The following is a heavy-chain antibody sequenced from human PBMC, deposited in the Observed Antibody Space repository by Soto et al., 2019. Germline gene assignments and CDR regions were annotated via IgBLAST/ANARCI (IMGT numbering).Heavy chain of an antibody. CDR3: ARGRGGTYDAFDI. D-gene: IGHD1-26*01. Sequence: SETLSLTCTVSGGSMSRYFWSWIRQPPGKGLEWIGYIYYSGATNYNPSLKSRVTTSLDTSKNQFSLKVVSLTAADTAFYYCARGRGGTYDAFDIWGPGTLVTVSS. CDR2: IYYSGAT. CDR1: GGSMSRYF. J-gene: IGHJ3*02. V-gene: IGHV4-59*01.